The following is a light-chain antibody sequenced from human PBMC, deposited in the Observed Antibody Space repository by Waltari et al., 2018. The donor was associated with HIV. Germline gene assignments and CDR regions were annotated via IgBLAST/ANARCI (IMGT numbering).Light chain of an antibody. CDR2: CAS. CDR1: KNITNND. J-gene: IGKJ1*01. Sequence: EIVLRHSPGTLSLSPGDIATVSCRASKNITNNDLAWYQQRRGHSPRLLIYCASTRATGIPDRFSGSGSGTDFTLTINRLEPQDFAMFHCQQYNRTPQTFGQGTTVEVK. V-gene: IGKV3-20*01. CDR3: QQYNRTPQT.